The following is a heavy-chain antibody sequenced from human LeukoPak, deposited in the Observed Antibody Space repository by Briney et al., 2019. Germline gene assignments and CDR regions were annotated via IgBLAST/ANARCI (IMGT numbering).Heavy chain of an antibody. J-gene: IGHJ4*02. Sequence: AGGSLRLSCAASGFTFSSYSMTWVRQAPGKGLEWVSYISRSSSTIYYADSVKGRFSISRDNAKNSLYLQMNSLRAEDTAVYYCARGGSAYDSSGYYYVWGQGTLVTVSS. CDR3: ARGGSAYDSSGYYYV. D-gene: IGHD3-22*01. CDR2: ISRSSSTI. V-gene: IGHV3-48*04. CDR1: GFTFSSYS.